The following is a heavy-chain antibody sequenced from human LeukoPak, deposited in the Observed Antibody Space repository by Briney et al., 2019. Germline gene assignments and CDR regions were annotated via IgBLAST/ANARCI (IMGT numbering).Heavy chain of an antibody. D-gene: IGHD1-26*01. J-gene: IGHJ4*02. CDR2: IIPIFGTA. Sequence: SVKVSCKASGYTFTSYGISWVRQAPGQGLEWMGGIIPIFGTANYAQKFQGRVTITADESTSTAYMELSSLRSEDTAVYYCATSGSYSSFFDYWGQGTLVTVSS. V-gene: IGHV1-69*13. CDR3: ATSGSYSSFFDY. CDR1: GYTFTSYG.